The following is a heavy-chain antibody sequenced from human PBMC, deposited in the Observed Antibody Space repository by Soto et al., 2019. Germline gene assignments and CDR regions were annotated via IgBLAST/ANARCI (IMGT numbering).Heavy chain of an antibody. CDR3: ARGSRESYPGSRIFDL. J-gene: IGHJ4*02. CDR2: TTDTDGDR. Sequence: GGSLRLPCVASGSTFRSRAMRWVRQAPGVGLECVSVTTDTDGDRKYADSVRCRFTSSRDNSKNTLYLQMSSLRAEDSAVYYCARGSRESYPGSRIFDLWGRGTRVTVSS. CDR1: GSTFRSRA. D-gene: IGHD3-10*01. V-gene: IGHV3-23*01.